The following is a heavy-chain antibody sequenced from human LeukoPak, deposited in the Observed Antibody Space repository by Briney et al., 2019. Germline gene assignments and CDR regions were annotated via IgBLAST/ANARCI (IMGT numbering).Heavy chain of an antibody. CDR1: GGTFSSYA. J-gene: IGHJ6*03. Sequence: SVKVSCKASGGTFSSYAISWVRQAPGQGLEWMGGIIPIFGTANYAQKFQGRVTITADKSTSTAYMELSSLRSEDTAVYYCARTPYLQLERRRSHYYYMDVWGKGTTVTVSS. CDR3: ARTPYLQLERRRSHYYYMDV. V-gene: IGHV1-69*06. D-gene: IGHD1-1*01. CDR2: IIPIFGTA.